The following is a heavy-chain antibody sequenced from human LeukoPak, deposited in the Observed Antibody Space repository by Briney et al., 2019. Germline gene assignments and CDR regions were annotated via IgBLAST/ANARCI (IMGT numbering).Heavy chain of an antibody. J-gene: IGHJ4*02. D-gene: IGHD5-12*01. CDR1: GFTFSTYW. CDR3: ARVATPDY. CDR2: ISSSSSYI. V-gene: IGHV3-21*01. Sequence: GGSLRLSCAASGFTFSTYWMSWVRQAPGKGLEWVSSISSSSSYIYYADSVKGRFTISRDNAKNSLYLQMNSLRAEDTAVYYCARVATPDYWGQGTLVTVSS.